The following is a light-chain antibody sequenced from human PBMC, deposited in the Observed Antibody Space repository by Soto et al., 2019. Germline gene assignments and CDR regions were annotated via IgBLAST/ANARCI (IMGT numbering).Light chain of an antibody. J-gene: IGLJ1*01. CDR2: EVS. V-gene: IGLV2-14*01. CDR3: SSYTRSNTLV. CDR1: SSDVGGYNY. Sequence: SALTQPASVSGSPGRSITISCTGTSSDVGGYNYVSWYQQHPGKAPQLMIYEVSNRPSGVSNRFSGSKSGNTASLTISGLQAEDEADYYCSSYTRSNTLVFGTGTKLT.